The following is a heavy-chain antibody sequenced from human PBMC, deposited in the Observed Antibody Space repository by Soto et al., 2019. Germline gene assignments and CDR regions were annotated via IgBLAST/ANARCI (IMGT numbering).Heavy chain of an antibody. Sequence: QVQLLESGGGVVQPGRSLRLSCAASGFPFSSYALHWVRQAPGRGLEWVAAISNDGGNKFYADSVKGRFSISRYTSKKTLYLQMNSLRAADTAVYYCARVWGAYPNFDCWGQGTLVTVSS. CDR2: ISNDGGNK. CDR3: ARVWGAYPNFDC. D-gene: IGHD3-16*01. J-gene: IGHJ4*02. CDR1: GFPFSSYA. V-gene: IGHV3-30-3*01.